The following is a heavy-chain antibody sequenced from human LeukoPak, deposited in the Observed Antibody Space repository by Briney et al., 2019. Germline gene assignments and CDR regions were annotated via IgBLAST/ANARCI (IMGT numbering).Heavy chain of an antibody. CDR3: ARGGGLNYYYYYMDV. V-gene: IGHV4-34*01. D-gene: IGHD3-16*01. Sequence: SETLSLTCAVYGGSFSGYYWSWIRQPPGKGLEWIGEINHSGSTNYNPSLRSRVTISVDTSKNQFSLKLSSVTAADTAVYYCARGGGLNYYYYYMDVWGKGTTVTVSS. CDR2: INHSGST. J-gene: IGHJ6*03. CDR1: GGSFSGYY.